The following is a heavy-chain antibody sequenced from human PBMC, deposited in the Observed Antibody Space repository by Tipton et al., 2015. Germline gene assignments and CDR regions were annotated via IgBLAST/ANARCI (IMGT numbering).Heavy chain of an antibody. Sequence: TLSLTCSVSSDSISKYCWSWIRQPPGKELEWIGYIQYSGSTNYNPSLKSRVTISVDTSKTQFSLKMSSVTAADTAVYYCAREAIFGVAYWFDPWGPGTLVTVSS. J-gene: IGHJ5*02. CDR3: AREAIFGVAYWFDP. CDR1: SDSISKYC. V-gene: IGHV4-59*01. CDR2: IQYSGST. D-gene: IGHD3-3*01.